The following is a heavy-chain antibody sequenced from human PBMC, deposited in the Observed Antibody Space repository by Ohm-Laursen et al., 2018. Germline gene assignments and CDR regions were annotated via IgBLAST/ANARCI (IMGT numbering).Heavy chain of an antibody. CDR2: LDPEDGET. D-gene: IGHD5-18*01. V-gene: IGHV1-24*01. CDR3: ATAITRIHLWWNFDY. Sequence: ASVKVSCKVSGYTLTDLSIHWVRQAPGKGLEWMGGLDPEDGETLYAQKFQGRVTMTEDRSTDTVYLELSTLKSEDTAVYYCATAITRIHLWWNFDYWGQGTLVTASS. J-gene: IGHJ4*02. CDR1: GYTLTDLS.